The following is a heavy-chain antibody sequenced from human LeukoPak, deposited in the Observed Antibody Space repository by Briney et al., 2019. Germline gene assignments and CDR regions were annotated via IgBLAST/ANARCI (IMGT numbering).Heavy chain of an antibody. CDR2: IYYSGST. Sequence: ETLSLTCTVSGGSISSSSYYWGWIRQPPGKGLEWIGSIYYSGSTYYNPSLKSRVTISVDTSKNQFSLKLSSVTAADTAVYYCARSRVVTANHIDYWGQGTLVTVSS. CDR1: GGSISSSSYY. CDR3: ARSRVVTANHIDY. D-gene: IGHD2-21*02. V-gene: IGHV4-39*07. J-gene: IGHJ4*02.